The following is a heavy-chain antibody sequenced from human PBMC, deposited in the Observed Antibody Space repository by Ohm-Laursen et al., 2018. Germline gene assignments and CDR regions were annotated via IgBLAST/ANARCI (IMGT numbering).Heavy chain of an antibody. J-gene: IGHJ4*02. CDR3: AKDFPSIQVAIDYYDSSGTVGY. Sequence: SLRLSCAASGFTFSSYGMHWVRQAPGKGLEWVAVISYDGSNKYYADSVKGRFTISRDNSKNTLYLQMNSLRVEDTAVYYCAKDFPSIQVAIDYYDSSGTVGYWGQGTLVTVSS. D-gene: IGHD3-22*01. CDR2: ISYDGSNK. V-gene: IGHV3-30*18. CDR1: GFTFSSYG.